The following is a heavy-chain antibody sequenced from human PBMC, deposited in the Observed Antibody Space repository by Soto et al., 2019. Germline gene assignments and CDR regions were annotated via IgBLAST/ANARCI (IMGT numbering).Heavy chain of an antibody. Sequence: PGGSLRLSCAASGFTFSSYAMHWVRQAPGKGLEWVAVISYDGSNKYYADSVKGRFTISRDNSKNTLYLQMSSLRAEDTAVYYCARDQDGSGSMDVWGQGTTVTVSS. J-gene: IGHJ6*02. V-gene: IGHV3-30-3*01. CDR1: GFTFSSYA. D-gene: IGHD1-1*01. CDR2: ISYDGSNK. CDR3: ARDQDGSGSMDV.